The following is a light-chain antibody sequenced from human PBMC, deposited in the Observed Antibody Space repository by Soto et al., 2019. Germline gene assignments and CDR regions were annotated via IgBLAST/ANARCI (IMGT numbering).Light chain of an antibody. Sequence: QSALTQPASVSGSPGQSITISCTGTSSDVGKYNYVSWCQQHPGKAPQLVIYEVAIRPSGVSDRFSGSKSGNTASLTISGIQAEDEADYYCSSYTSTDTWVFGGGTKLTAL. J-gene: IGLJ3*02. CDR1: SSDVGKYNY. CDR2: EVA. V-gene: IGLV2-14*01. CDR3: SSYTSTDTWV.